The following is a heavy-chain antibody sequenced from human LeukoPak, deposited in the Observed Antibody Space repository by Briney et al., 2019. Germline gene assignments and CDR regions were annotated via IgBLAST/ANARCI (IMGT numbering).Heavy chain of an antibody. CDR2: INHSGST. CDR3: ARGPATDIVLMVYAMSRHFDY. J-gene: IGHJ4*02. D-gene: IGHD2-8*01. V-gene: IGHV4-34*01. Sequence: PPETLSLTCAVYGGSFSGYYWSWIRQPPGKGLEWIGEINHSGSTNYNPSLKSRVTISVDTSKNQFSLKLSSVTAADTAVYYCARGPATDIVLMVYAMSRHFDYWGQGTLVTVSS. CDR1: GGSFSGYY.